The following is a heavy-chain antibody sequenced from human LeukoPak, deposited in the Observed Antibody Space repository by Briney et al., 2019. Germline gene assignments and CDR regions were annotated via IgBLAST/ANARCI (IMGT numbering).Heavy chain of an antibody. CDR1: GFTFSSYS. J-gene: IGHJ4*02. D-gene: IGHD3-3*01. Sequence: GGSLRLSCAASGFTFSSYSMNWVRQTPGKGLEWISYISPVKNTIYYADSVRGRFTISRDDAKNSLDLQMNSLRAEDTAVYYCARESDRHHDLWSGYLALDYWGQGTRVTVSS. V-gene: IGHV3-48*01. CDR2: ISPVKNTI. CDR3: ARESDRHHDLWSGYLALDY.